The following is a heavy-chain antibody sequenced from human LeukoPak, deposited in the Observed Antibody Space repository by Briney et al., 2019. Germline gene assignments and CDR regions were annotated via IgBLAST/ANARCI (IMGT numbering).Heavy chain of an antibody. CDR3: AKGGVSDRGSWYGDYFDY. V-gene: IGHV3-30*18. CDR1: GFKFSSYG. CDR2: LSADGSHK. J-gene: IGHJ4*02. Sequence: AGGSLRLSCEASGFKFSSYGMHWVRQAPGKGLEWVAVLSADGSHKQFADAVKDRFAISRDNSKETLYLQMNGLRREDTAIYYCAKGGVSDRGSWYGDYFDYWGQGTLVTVSS. D-gene: IGHD6-13*01.